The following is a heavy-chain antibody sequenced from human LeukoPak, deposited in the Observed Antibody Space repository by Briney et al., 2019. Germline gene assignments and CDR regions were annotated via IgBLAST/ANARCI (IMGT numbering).Heavy chain of an antibody. CDR2: MNEVGSAK. CDR3: ARDAGATTDYYYGMDV. J-gene: IGHJ6*02. V-gene: IGHV3-7*01. CDR1: GFTFSRYW. D-gene: IGHD1-26*01. Sequence: GGSLRLSCAASGFTFSRYWLTWVRQAPGKGLEWVANMNEVGSAKFYVDSVKGRFTISRDNAQNSVFLQMNSLRAEDTAVYYCARDAGATTDYYYGMDVWGQGTTVTVSS.